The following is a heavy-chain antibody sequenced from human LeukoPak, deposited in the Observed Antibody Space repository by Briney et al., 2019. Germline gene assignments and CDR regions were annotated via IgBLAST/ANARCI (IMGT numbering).Heavy chain of an antibody. D-gene: IGHD1-1*01. Sequence: SETLSLTCTVSGVSISAYYWSWLRQPPGKGLEWIGYIHYSGSTNSNPSLQSRAAISLDASRNQFSLRLTSVTAADTAVYYCARNAYKFDLWGQGTLVTVSS. V-gene: IGHV4-59*01. CDR3: ARNAYKFDL. CDR2: IHYSGST. CDR1: GVSISAYY. J-gene: IGHJ5*02.